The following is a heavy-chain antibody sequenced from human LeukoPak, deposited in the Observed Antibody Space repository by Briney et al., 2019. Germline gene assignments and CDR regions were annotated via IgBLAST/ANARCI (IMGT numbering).Heavy chain of an antibody. D-gene: IGHD6-19*01. CDR1: GYTFTGYY. CDR2: INPNSGGT. V-gene: IGHV1-2*02. Sequence: ASVKVSCKASGYTFTGYYMHWVRQAPGQGLEWMGWINPNSGGTNYAQKFQGRVTMTTDTSTSTAYMELRSLRSDDTAVYYCARDRGSSSGSKTRQPYYWGQGTLVTVSS. CDR3: ARDRGSSSGSKTRQPYY. J-gene: IGHJ4*02.